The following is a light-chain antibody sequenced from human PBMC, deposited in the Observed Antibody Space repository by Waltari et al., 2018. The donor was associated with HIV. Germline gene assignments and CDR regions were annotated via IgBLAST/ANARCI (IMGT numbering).Light chain of an antibody. Sequence: AIRMTQSPSSFSASTGDRVTITCRASQGISSYLAWYQQKPGKAPKLLIYAASTLQSGVPSRFSGSGSGTDFTLTISCLQSEDFATYYCQQYESLPITFGQGTRLEIK. J-gene: IGKJ5*01. CDR1: QGISSY. CDR3: QQYESLPIT. V-gene: IGKV1-8*01. CDR2: AAS.